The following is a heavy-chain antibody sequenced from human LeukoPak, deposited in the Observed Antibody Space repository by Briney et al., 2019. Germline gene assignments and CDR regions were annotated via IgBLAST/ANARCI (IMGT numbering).Heavy chain of an antibody. J-gene: IGHJ6*02. CDR1: GFTFTGSA. D-gene: IGHD2-21*01. Sequence: PGGSLRLSCRASGFTFTGSALHWVRQASGKGLEWVSVIYSGGTTYYADSVQGRFTISRDSSKNTLYLQMNSLRAEDTAVYYCARIAFWGQGTTVIVSS. CDR2: IYSGGTT. CDR3: ARIAF. V-gene: IGHV3-66*01.